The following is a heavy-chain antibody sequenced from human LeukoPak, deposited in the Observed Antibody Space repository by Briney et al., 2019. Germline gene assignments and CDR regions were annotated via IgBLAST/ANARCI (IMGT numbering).Heavy chain of an antibody. V-gene: IGHV3-72*01. CDR3: GRVRGTTFLLSYIHV. Sequence: QAGGSLRLSCVASGFTFSDHYMDWVRQAPGKGLEWVGRSRNKANSYTTEYAASVKGRFTISRDDSRNSLYLQMNSLKTEDTAVYYCGRVRGTTFLLSYIHVWGKGTTVTVSS. CDR1: GFTFSDHY. D-gene: IGHD1-7*01. J-gene: IGHJ6*03. CDR2: SRNKANSYTT.